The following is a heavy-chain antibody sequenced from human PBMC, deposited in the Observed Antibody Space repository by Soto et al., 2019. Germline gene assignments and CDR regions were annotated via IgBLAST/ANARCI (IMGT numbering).Heavy chain of an antibody. D-gene: IGHD1-1*01. J-gene: IGHJ3*02. CDR3: ATPLTDNWNYISIGDAFDI. V-gene: IGHV4-39*01. CDR2: IYYSGST. Sequence: QLQLQESGPGLVKPSETLSLTCTVSGGSISSSSYYWGWIRQPPGKGLEWIGSIYYSGSTYYNPSLKSRVTISVDTSKNQFSLKLSSVTAADTAVYYCATPLTDNWNYISIGDAFDIWGQGTMVTVSS. CDR1: GGSISSSSYY.